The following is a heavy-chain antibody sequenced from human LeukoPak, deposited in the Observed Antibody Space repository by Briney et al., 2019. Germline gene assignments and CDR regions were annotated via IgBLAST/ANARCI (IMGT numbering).Heavy chain of an antibody. J-gene: IGHJ4*02. D-gene: IGHD3-16*02. CDR2: ISGSGGST. Sequence: PGGSLRLSCAASGFTFSSSAMSWVRQAPGKGLEWVSAISGSGGSTYYADSVKGRFTISRDNSKNTLYLQMNSLRAEDTAVYYCARAGSHRSHSLIVWGQGTLVTVSS. CDR3: ARAGSHRSHSLIV. CDR1: GFTFSSSA. V-gene: IGHV3-23*01.